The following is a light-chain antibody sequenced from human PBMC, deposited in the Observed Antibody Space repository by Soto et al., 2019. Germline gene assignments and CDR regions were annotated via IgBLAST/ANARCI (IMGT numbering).Light chain of an antibody. CDR3: QQYYDTPRT. CDR2: WAS. J-gene: IGKJ1*01. V-gene: IGKV4-1*01. CDR1: QTVLYSPNNKNY. Sequence: DIVMTQSPDSLAVSLGERATINCKSSQTVLYSPNNKNYLAWYQKKAGQPPKLLIYWASTRESGVPYRFSGSGSGTDFTLPISIQQAEDMSVYYCQQYYDTPRTFGQGTKVEFK.